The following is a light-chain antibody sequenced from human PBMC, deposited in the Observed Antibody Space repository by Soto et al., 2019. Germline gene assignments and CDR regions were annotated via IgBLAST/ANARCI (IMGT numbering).Light chain of an antibody. J-gene: IGKJ2*01. CDR2: DAS. CDR1: QSVSSH. CDR3: QQRSSGPAYT. V-gene: IGKV3-11*01. Sequence: EVVLTQSPVTLSLSPGERATLSCRASQSVSSHLAWYQQKPGQAPRLLIYDASNRATGIPGRFSGSGSGTDFTLTISSLEPEDVAVYYCQQRSSGPAYTIGQGTRLDIK.